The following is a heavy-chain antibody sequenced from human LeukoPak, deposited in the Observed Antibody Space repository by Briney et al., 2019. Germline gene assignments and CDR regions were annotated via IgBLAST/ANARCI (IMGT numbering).Heavy chain of an antibody. J-gene: IGHJ4*02. V-gene: IGHV3-23*01. Sequence: GGSLRLXCAASGFTFSSYAMSWVRQAPGKGLEWVSTISGSGTGTYYADSVKGRFTISRDNSKNTLFLQMNSLRAEDTAVYYCTKRPNYDSSGYFDYWGQGTLVTVSS. CDR3: TKRPNYDSSGYFDY. CDR2: ISGSGTGT. D-gene: IGHD3-22*01. CDR1: GFTFSSYA.